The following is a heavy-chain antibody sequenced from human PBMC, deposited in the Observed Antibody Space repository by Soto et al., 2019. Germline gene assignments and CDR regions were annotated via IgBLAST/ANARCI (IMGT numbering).Heavy chain of an antibody. CDR2: IYYSGNT. CDR3: ARGPSGDKVHY. V-gene: IGHV4-59*05. D-gene: IGHD7-27*01. CDR1: GGSLNSYY. Sequence: SETLSLTCTVSGGSLNSYYWTWIRQPPGKGLEWIGSIYYSGNTYYNPSLKSRVTISVDTAKNQFSLKLSSVTAADTAVYYCARGPSGDKVHYWGQGALVTVSS. J-gene: IGHJ4*02.